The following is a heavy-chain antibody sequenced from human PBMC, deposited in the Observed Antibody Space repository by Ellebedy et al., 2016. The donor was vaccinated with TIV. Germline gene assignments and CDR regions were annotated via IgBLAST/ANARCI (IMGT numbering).Heavy chain of an antibody. D-gene: IGHD3-16*02. CDR3: AKDRGVGLSGRNYGMDV. CDR1: GFTFSSYS. V-gene: IGHV3-21*04. Sequence: GESLKISCAASGFTFSSYSMNWVRQAPGKGLEWVSSISSSSSYIYYADSVKGRFTISRDNAKNSLYLQMNSLRAEDTAVYYCAKDRGVGLSGRNYGMDVWGQGTTVTVSS. CDR2: ISSSSSYI. J-gene: IGHJ6*02.